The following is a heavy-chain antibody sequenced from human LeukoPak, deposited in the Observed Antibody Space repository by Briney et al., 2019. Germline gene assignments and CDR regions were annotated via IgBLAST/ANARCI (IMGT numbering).Heavy chain of an antibody. D-gene: IGHD3-10*01. CDR1: GYTFTGYY. CDR3: ARGLMVRGLIVGFAFDI. J-gene: IGHJ3*02. Sequence: ASVRVSCKASGYTFTGYYMHWLRQAPGQGLEWMGWINPNSGGTNYAQKFQGRVTMTRDTSISTAYMELSRLRSDDTAVYYCARGLMVRGLIVGFAFDIWGQGTMVTVSS. V-gene: IGHV1-2*02. CDR2: INPNSGGT.